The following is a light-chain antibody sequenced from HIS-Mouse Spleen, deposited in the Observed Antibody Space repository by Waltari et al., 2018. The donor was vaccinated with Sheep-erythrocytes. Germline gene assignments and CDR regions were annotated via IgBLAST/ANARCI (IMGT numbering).Light chain of an antibody. CDR3: QAWDSSSWV. CDR1: NIGRKS. J-gene: IGLJ3*02. CDR2: QDS. Sequence: SYVLTQPPSVSVAPGKTARITCGGNNIGRKSVHWYQQKPGQSPVLVIYQDSKRPSGIPERFSGSNSGNTATLTISGTQAMDEADYYCQAWDSSSWVFGGGTKLTVL. V-gene: IGLV3-21*01.